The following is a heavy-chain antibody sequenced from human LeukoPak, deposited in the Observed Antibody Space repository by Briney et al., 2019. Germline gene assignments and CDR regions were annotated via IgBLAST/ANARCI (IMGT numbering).Heavy chain of an antibody. Sequence: PGRSLRLSCAASGFTFDDHAMHWVRQAPGKGLEWVSTIGWNSGSIGYADSVKGRFTISRDNAKSSLYLQMNSLRAEDTAFYYCAKDGRWLQLEYYFDYWGQGTLVTVSS. CDR1: GFTFDDHA. CDR2: IGWNSGSI. V-gene: IGHV3-9*01. J-gene: IGHJ4*02. CDR3: AKDGRWLQLEYYFDY. D-gene: IGHD5-24*01.